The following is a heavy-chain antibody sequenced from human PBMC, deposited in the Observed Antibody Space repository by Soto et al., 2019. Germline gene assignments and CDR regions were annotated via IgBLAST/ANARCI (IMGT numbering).Heavy chain of an antibody. V-gene: IGHV3-48*04. CDR3: ARDPDGIYDFDY. CDR1: GFTFSSYG. D-gene: IGHD1-20*01. Sequence: EVQLVESGGGLVQPGGSLRLSCAASGFTFSSYGMNWARQAPGKGLEWVTHNDSGSRTISYADSVKGRFTISRDNAKNSLYLQMNSLRAEDTAIYYCARDPDGIYDFDYWGPGTLVTVSS. J-gene: IGHJ4*02. CDR2: NDSGSRTI.